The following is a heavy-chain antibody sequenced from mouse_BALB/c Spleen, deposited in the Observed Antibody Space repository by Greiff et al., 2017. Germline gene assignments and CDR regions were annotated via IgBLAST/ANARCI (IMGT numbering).Heavy chain of an antibody. V-gene: IGHV5-9-4*01. D-gene: IGHD1-1*01. CDR1: GFTFSSYA. CDR2: ISSGGSYT. Sequence: EVKLVESGGGLVKPGGSLKLSCAASGFTFSSYAMSWVRQSPEKRLEWVAEISSGGSYTYYPDTVTGRFTISRDNAKNTLYLEMSSLRSEDTAMYYCARRHYYGSSLFAYWGQGTLVTVSA. CDR3: ARRHYYGSSLFAY. J-gene: IGHJ3*01.